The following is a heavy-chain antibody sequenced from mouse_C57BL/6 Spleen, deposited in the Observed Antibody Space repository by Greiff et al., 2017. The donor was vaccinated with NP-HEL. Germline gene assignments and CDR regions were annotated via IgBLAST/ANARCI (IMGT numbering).Heavy chain of an antibody. CDR1: GYTFTSYW. Sequence: QVQLQQPGAELVRPGTSVKLSCKASGYTFTSYWMHWVKQRPGQGLEWIGVIDPSDSYTNYNQKFKGKATLTVDTSSSTAYLQLSSLTSEDSAVYDCAITDYGSTDGYYDVWGTGTTVTVSS. J-gene: IGHJ1*03. CDR2: IDPSDSYT. CDR3: AITDYGSTDGYYDV. V-gene: IGHV1-59*01. D-gene: IGHD1-1*01.